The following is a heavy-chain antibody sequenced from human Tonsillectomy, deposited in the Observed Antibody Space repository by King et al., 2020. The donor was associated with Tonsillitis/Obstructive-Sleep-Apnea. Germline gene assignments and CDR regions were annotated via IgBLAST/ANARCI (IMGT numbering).Heavy chain of an antibody. V-gene: IGHV4-34*01. J-gene: IGHJ6*03. CDR1: GGSFSGYY. CDR3: ASGDNPYNYYYMDV. CDR2: INHSGST. Sequence: VQLQQWGAGLLKPSETLSLTCAVYGGSFSGYYWSWIRQPPGKGLEWIGEINHSGSTNYNPSLKSRVTISVDTSKNQFSLKLNSVTAADTAVYYCASGDNPYNYYYMDVWGKGTTVTVSS.